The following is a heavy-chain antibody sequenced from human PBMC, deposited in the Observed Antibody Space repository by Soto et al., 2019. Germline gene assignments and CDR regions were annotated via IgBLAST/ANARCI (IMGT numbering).Heavy chain of an antibody. CDR3: ARDMATYGSGSPTGLLEF. J-gene: IGHJ4*02. CDR1: GGSISSSSYY. CDR2: IYYSGST. D-gene: IGHD3-10*01. Sequence: SETLSLTCTVSGGSISSSSYYWGWIRQPPGKGLEWIGSIYYSGSTYYNPSLKSRVTISVDTSKNQFSLKLSSVTAADTAVYYCARDMATYGSGSPTGLLEFWGQGTLVTVSS. V-gene: IGHV4-39*01.